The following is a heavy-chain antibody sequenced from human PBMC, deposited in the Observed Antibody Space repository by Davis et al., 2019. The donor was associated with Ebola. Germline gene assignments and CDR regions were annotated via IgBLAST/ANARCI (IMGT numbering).Heavy chain of an antibody. CDR2: INHSGST. D-gene: IGHD2-8*01. Sequence: PSETLSLTCTVSHASIDDYYWSWIRQPPGKGLEWIGEINHSGSTNYNPSLKSRVTISVDTSKNQFSLKLSSVTAADTAVYYCARGDGVCSPDYWGQGTLVTVSS. CDR3: ARGDGVCSPDY. CDR1: HASIDDYY. J-gene: IGHJ4*02. V-gene: IGHV4-34*01.